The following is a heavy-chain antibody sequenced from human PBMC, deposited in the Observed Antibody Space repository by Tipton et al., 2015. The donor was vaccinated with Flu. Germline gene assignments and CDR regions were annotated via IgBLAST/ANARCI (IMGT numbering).Heavy chain of an antibody. V-gene: IGHV4-34*01. D-gene: IGHD5-18*01. CDR3: AKRGYSYGWDF. J-gene: IGHJ4*02. Sequence: TLSLTCAVYGGSFSGYFWCWIRQPPGKGLEWIGEINDSGSTNYDPSLKSRVSISIDTSKNQFSLKLSSVTAADTAVYYCAKRGYSYGWDFWGQGTLVTVSS. CDR1: GGSFSGYF. CDR2: INDSGST.